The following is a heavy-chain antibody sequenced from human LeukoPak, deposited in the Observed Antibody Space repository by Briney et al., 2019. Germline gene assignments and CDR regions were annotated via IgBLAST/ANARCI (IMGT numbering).Heavy chain of an antibody. V-gene: IGHV4-39*01. CDR1: DASIKSRDYY. Sequence: SETLSLTCTVSDASIKSRDYYWAWIRQPPGKGLEWIGSIYYTGSTYYNPSLKSRVAISVDTSKNQFSLKLSSMTAADTAVYYCARSLDFWSGGAFDIWGQGTMVTVSS. J-gene: IGHJ3*02. CDR3: ARSLDFWSGGAFDI. D-gene: IGHD3-3*01. CDR2: IYYTGST.